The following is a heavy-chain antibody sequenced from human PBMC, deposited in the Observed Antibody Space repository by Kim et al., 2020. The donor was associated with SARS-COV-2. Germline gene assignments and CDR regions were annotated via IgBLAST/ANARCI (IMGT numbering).Heavy chain of an antibody. Sequence: TYYADSVKGRFTISRDNSKNTLYLQMNSLRAEDTAVYYCASSQMWLSFDSWGQGTLVTVSS. CDR3: ASSQMWLSFDS. J-gene: IGHJ4*02. V-gene: IGHV3-53*01. CDR2: T. D-gene: IGHD3-22*01.